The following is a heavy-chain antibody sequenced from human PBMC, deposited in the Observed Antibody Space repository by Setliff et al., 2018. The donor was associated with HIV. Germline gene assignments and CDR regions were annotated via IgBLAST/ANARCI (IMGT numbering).Heavy chain of an antibody. D-gene: IGHD4-17*01. CDR2: IYSTGST. Sequence: SETLSLTCTVSGPSINIHYWSWIRQSPGKGFEWIGYIYSTGSTNYNPSLQSRVTISMVASRNQFSLKLTSVTVADTAVYYCAKGAGFYGDYTFDHWGQGRQVTVSS. CDR1: GPSINIHY. V-gene: IGHV4-59*11. CDR3: AKGAGFYGDYTFDH. J-gene: IGHJ4*02.